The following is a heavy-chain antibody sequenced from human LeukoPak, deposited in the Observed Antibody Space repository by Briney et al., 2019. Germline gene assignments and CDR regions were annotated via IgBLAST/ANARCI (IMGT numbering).Heavy chain of an antibody. CDR1: GFPFSSYA. J-gene: IGHJ3*02. V-gene: IGHV3-66*01. CDR2: IYSGGST. D-gene: IGHD3-9*01. Sequence: GGSLRLSCAASGFPFSSYAMSWVRQAPGKGLEWVSVIYSGGSTYYADFVKGRFTISRDNSKNTLSLQINNLRTENTAVYYCASDIVTGSTFDIWGQGTMVTVSS. CDR3: ASDIVTGSTFDI.